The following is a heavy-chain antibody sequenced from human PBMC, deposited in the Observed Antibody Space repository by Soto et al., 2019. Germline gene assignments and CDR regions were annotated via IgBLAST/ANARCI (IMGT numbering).Heavy chain of an antibody. V-gene: IGHV3-33*01. CDR2: IWYDGSNK. J-gene: IGHJ4*02. CDR3: ARVVYYYDSSGYYD. CDR1: GFTFSSYG. D-gene: IGHD3-22*01. Sequence: GGSLRLSCAASGFTFSSYGMHWVRQAPGKGLEWVAVIWYDGSNKYYADSVKGRFTISRDNSKNTLYLQMNSLRAEDTAVYYCARVVYYYDSSGYYDWGQGTLATVSS.